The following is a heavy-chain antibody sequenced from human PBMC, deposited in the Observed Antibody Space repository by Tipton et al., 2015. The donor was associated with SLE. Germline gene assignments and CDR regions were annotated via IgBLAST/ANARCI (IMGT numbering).Heavy chain of an antibody. J-gene: IGHJ6*02. Sequence: GLVKPSETLSLICDVSGSSISDGYFWGWIRQPPGEGLELIGSIHHSGSTYYKPSLTSRVTMSVDTSKNQLSLKLSSVTAVDTAVYFCARHCSGAGCTHRSVFYGMDVWGQGTTVTVSS. CDR1: GSSISDGYF. CDR2: IHHSGST. D-gene: IGHD2-15*01. V-gene: IGHV4-38-2*01. CDR3: ARHCSGAGCTHRSVFYGMDV.